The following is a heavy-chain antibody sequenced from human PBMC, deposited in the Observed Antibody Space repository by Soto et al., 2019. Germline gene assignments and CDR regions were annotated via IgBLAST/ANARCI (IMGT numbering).Heavy chain of an antibody. Sequence: PGESLKISCKGSGDSFNTYWIAWVRQMPGKGLEWMGITHPGDSETRYSPSFEGQVTISADKSISTAYLQWSSLKASDTAMYYCARQGKDGHNQGYGMDVWGQGTTVTVPS. CDR1: GDSFNTYW. V-gene: IGHV5-51*01. J-gene: IGHJ6*02. CDR3: ARQGKDGHNQGYGMDV. CDR2: THPGDSET.